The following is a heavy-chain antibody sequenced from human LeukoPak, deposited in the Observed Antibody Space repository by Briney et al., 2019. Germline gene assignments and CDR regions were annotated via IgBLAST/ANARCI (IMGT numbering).Heavy chain of an antibody. J-gene: IGHJ4*02. CDR2: IIPIFGTA. CDR1: GGTFSSYA. V-gene: IGHV1-69*05. Sequence: ASVKVSCKASGGTFSSYAISWVRQAPGQGLEWMGGIIPIFGTANYAQKFQGRVTITTDESTSTAYMELSSLRSEDTAVYYCARDADAYCGGDCYSYFDYWGQGTLATVSS. CDR3: ARDADAYCGGDCYSYFDY. D-gene: IGHD2-21*02.